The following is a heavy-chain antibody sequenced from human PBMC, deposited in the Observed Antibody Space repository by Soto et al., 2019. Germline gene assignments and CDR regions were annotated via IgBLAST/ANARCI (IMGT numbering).Heavy chain of an antibody. D-gene: IGHD6-6*01. J-gene: IGHJ4*02. CDR3: ARDFIAASQGYFDY. Sequence: PSETLSLTCTVSGGSVSSGSYYWSWIRQPPGKGLEWIGYIYYSGSTNYNPSLKSRVTISVDTSKNQFSLKLSSVTAADTAVYYCARDFIAASQGYFDYWGQGTLVTVS. CDR1: GGSVSSGSYY. V-gene: IGHV4-61*01. CDR2: IYYSGST.